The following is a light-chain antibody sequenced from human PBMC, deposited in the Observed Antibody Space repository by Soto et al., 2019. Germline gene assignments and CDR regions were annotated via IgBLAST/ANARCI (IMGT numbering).Light chain of an antibody. V-gene: IGKV3-15*01. CDR3: QPYNNWPLT. J-gene: IGKJ1*01. CDR1: QSVSST. Sequence: IVMTQSPATLSESPGERATLSCRASQSVSSTLAWYQQKPGQAPRLLIYGASTRATGIPARFSGSGSGTEFTLTISSLQSEDFAVYYCQPYNNWPLTFGQGTKVDIK. CDR2: GAS.